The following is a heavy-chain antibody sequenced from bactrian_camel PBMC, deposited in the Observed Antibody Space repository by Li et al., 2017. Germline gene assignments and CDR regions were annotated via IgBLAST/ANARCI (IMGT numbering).Heavy chain of an antibody. CDR3: AADDGYCGANATPGFNM. CDR2: IYTGGSST. CDR1: QKIVSNTC. D-gene: IGHD2*01. J-gene: IGHJ4*01. Sequence: HVQLVESGGGSVQAGGSLRLSCVVSQKIVSNTCVGWFRQAPGKEREGIATIYTGGSSTYYASSVKGRFTISEDIDAHILYLQMDNLTLEDTAMYYCAADDGYCGANATPGFNMRGQGTQVTVS. V-gene: IGHV3S54*01.